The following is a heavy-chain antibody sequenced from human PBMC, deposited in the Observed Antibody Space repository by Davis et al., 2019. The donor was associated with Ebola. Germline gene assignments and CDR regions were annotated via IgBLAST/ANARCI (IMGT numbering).Heavy chain of an antibody. CDR2: ISYDGSNK. CDR3: ARSSIAAD. J-gene: IGHJ4*02. D-gene: IGHD6-13*01. CDR1: GFTFSNYA. V-gene: IGHV3-30-3*01. Sequence: GESLKISCAASGFTFSNYAMHWVRQAPGKGLEWVAVISYDGSNKYYADSVKGRFTISRDNSKNTLYLQMNSLRAEDTAVYYCARSSIAADWGQGTLVTVSS.